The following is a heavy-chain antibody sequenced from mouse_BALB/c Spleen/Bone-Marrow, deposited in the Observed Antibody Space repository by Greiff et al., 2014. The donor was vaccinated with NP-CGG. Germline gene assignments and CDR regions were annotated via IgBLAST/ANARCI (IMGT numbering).Heavy chain of an antibody. CDR1: GHSFTGYS. CDR3: TRSRAYFRDWFAY. J-gene: IGHJ3*01. CDR2: IDPYYGTT. Sequence: EVKLVESGPELEKPGASVKISCKASGHSFTGYSMNWVKQSHGKSLEWIGNIDPYYGTTTFNQKFKDKATLTVDKSSSTAYMQLKSLTSEDSAVYYCTRSRAYFRDWFAYWGQGTLVTVSA. V-gene: IGHV1-39*01. D-gene: IGHD2-14*01.